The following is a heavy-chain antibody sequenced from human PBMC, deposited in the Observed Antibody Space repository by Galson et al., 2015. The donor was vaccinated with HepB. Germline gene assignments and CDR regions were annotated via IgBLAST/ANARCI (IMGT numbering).Heavy chain of an antibody. D-gene: IGHD1-26*01. Sequence: SLRLSCAASGFTFSNAWMSWVRQAPGKGLEWVGRIKSKTDGGTTDYAAPVKGRFTISRDDSKNTLYLQMNSLKTEDTAVYYCTTELRWELLFSDYWGQGTLVTVSS. CDR3: TTELRWELLFSDY. CDR2: IKSKTDGGTT. J-gene: IGHJ4*02. CDR1: GFTFSNAW. V-gene: IGHV3-15*01.